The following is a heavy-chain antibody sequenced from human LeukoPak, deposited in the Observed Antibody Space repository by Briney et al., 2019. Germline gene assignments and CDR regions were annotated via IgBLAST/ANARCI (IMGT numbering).Heavy chain of an antibody. CDR2: IYYSGST. Sequence: PSETLSLTCTVSGGSISSSSYYWGWIRQPPGKGLEWIGSIYYSGSTYYNPSLKSRVTISVDTSMNQFSLKLSSVTAADTAVYYCARMTPYNSGFSYYYYYMDVWGKGTTVTVSS. CDR1: GGSISSSSYY. CDR3: ARMTPYNSGFSYYYYYMDV. V-gene: IGHV4-39*01. J-gene: IGHJ6*03. D-gene: IGHD6-19*01.